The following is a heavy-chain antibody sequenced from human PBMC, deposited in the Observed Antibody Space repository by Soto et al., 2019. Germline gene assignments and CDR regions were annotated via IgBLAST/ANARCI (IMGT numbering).Heavy chain of an antibody. CDR1: GYTFTSYG. V-gene: IGHV1-18*01. CDR3: ARDRYDDRSGHTIFAP. CDR2: ISAYNGNT. Sequence: GASVKVSCKASGYTFTSYGISWVRQAPGQGLEWMGWISAYNGNTNYAQKLQGRVTMTTDTSTSTAYRELRSLRSDDTAVYYCARDRYDDRSGHTIFAPWGQGSLVPVS. J-gene: IGHJ4*02. D-gene: IGHD3-22*01.